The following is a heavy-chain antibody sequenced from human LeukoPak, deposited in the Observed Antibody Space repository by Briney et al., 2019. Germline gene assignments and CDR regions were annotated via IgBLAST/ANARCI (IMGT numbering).Heavy chain of an antibody. CDR3: ARGYYCDSSGYYHDY. D-gene: IGHD3-22*01. J-gene: IGHJ4*02. V-gene: IGHV4-34*01. CDR2: INHSGST. CDR1: GGSFSGYY. Sequence: PSETLSLTCAVYGGSFSGYYWSWIRQPPGKGLEWIGEINHSGSTNYNPSLKSRVTISVDTSKNQFSLKLSSVTAADTAVYYCARGYYCDSSGYYHDYWGQGTLVTVSS.